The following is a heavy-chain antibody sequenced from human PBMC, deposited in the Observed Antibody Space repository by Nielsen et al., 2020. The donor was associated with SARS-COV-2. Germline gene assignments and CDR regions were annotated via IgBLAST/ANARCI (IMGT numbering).Heavy chain of an antibody. CDR3: ARRYYDAKYYYYYMDV. J-gene: IGHJ6*03. Sequence: GESLKISCQGSGYSFTSYWISWVRQMPGKGLEWMGRIDPSDSYTNYSPSFQGHVTISADKSISTAYLQWSSLKASDTAMYYCARRYYDAKYYYYYMDVWGKGTTVTVSS. V-gene: IGHV5-10-1*01. D-gene: IGHD3-3*01. CDR1: GYSFTSYW. CDR2: IDPSDSYT.